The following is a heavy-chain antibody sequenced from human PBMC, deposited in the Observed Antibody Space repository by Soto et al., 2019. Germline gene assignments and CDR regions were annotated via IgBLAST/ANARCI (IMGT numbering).Heavy chain of an antibody. CDR2: IYYSGGT. D-gene: IGHD3-22*01. V-gene: IGHV4-59*01. J-gene: IGHJ4*02. Sequence: SETLSLTSTVSGGSISSYYWSWIRQPPGKGLEWIGYIYYSGGTNYNPSLKSRVTISVDTSKNQFSLKLSSVTAADTAVYYCARDSTYYYDSSGYPISYFDYWGQGTLVTVSA. CDR3: ARDSTYYYDSSGYPISYFDY. CDR1: GGSISSYY.